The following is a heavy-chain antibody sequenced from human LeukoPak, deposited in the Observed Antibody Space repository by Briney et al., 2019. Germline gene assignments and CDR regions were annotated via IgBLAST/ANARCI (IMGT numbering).Heavy chain of an antibody. D-gene: IGHD3-9*01. CDR2: ISYDGSNK. CDR1: GFTFSSYG. Sequence: GGSLRLSCAASGFTFSSYGMHWVRQAPGKGLEWVAVISYDGSNKYYADSVKGRFTISRDNSKNTLYLQMNSLRAEDTAVYYCAKGGDDILTGYDYYFDYWGQGTLVTVSS. J-gene: IGHJ4*02. V-gene: IGHV3-30*18. CDR3: AKGGDDILTGYDYYFDY.